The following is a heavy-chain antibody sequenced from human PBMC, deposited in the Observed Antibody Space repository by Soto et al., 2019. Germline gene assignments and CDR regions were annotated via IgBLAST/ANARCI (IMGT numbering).Heavy chain of an antibody. J-gene: IGHJ4*02. CDR1: GGSISSSSYS. V-gene: IGHV4-39*01. Sequence: QLQLQESGPGLVKPSETLSLTCTVSGGSISSSSYSWGWIRQPPGKGLEWIGSIYYSGSTYYNPSLKSRVTIFVDASKNQFSLELSSVSAADSAVYYCASTGDGHLDYDFWSGFDYCGQGTLVTVSS. CDR2: IYYSGST. CDR3: ASTGDGHLDYDFWSGFDY. D-gene: IGHD3-3*01.